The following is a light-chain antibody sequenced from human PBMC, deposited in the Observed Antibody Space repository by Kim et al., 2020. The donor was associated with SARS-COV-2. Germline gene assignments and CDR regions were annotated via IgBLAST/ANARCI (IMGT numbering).Light chain of an antibody. CDR2: DAY. V-gene: IGKV3-15*01. J-gene: IGKJ1*01. CDR1: QMVDRN. CDR3: QQYNRWPPWT. Sequence: VSPGDRAPLSVRSSQMVDRNVAWYQQKEGQPPRLLIYDAYTRATGVPDRFSGSGSGTDFTLTITSLQPEDLAVYYCQQYNRWPPWTFGRGTKLEI.